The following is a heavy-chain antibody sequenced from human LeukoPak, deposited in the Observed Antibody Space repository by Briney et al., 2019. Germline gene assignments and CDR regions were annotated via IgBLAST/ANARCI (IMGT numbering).Heavy chain of an antibody. D-gene: IGHD6-13*01. V-gene: IGHV1-69*13. J-gene: IGHJ5*02. Sequence: SVKVSCKASGGTFSSYAISWVRQAPGQRLEWMGGIIPIFGTANYAQKFQGRVTITADESTSTAYMELSSLRSEDTAVYYCARDVRIAAAGTNWFDPWGQGTLVTASS. CDR1: GGTFSSYA. CDR2: IIPIFGTA. CDR3: ARDVRIAAAGTNWFDP.